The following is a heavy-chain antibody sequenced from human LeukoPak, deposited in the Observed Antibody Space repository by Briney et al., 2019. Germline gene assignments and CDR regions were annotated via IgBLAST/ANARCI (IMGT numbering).Heavy chain of an antibody. CDR2: INQRGST. V-gene: IGHV4-34*01. CDR1: SVSFSGYF. CDR3: ARGSIYYGDSSVYFDY. J-gene: IGHJ4*02. Sequence: SETLSLTCAVYSVSFSGYFWTYVRQPPGMGLEWIGEINQRGSTNYNPSLKSRVTMSVDTSKNQFSLRLSSVTAADTAVYYCARGSIYYGDSSVYFDYWAQGTLVTVSS. D-gene: IGHD3-22*01.